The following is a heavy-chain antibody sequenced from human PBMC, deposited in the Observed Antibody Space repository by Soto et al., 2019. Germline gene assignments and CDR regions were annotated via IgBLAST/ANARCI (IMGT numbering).Heavy chain of an antibody. CDR2: ISGSGGST. CDR1: GFTFSSYA. Sequence: GGSLRLSCAASGFTFSSYAMSWVRQAPGKGLEWVSAISGSGGSTYYADSVKGRFTISRDNSKNTLYLQMNSLRAEDTAVYYCAKVAHYSGSDQGDAFDIWCQAXMVTVSS. J-gene: IGHJ3*02. V-gene: IGHV3-23*01. CDR3: AKVAHYSGSDQGDAFDI. D-gene: IGHD1-26*01.